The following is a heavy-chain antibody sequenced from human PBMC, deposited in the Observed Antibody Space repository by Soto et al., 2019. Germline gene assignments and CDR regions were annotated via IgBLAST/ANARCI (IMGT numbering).Heavy chain of an antibody. CDR2: IYYSGST. V-gene: IGHV4-39*01. CDR1: GGSISSSSYY. Sequence: QLQLQESGPGLVKPSETLSLTCTVSGGSISSSSYYWGWIRQPPGKGLEWIGSIYYSGSTYYNPSLKSRVTISVDTSKNQFSLKLSSVTAADTAVYYCARQAVGIALMVYATPDYFDYWGQGTLVTVSS. J-gene: IGHJ4*02. D-gene: IGHD2-8*01. CDR3: ARQAVGIALMVYATPDYFDY.